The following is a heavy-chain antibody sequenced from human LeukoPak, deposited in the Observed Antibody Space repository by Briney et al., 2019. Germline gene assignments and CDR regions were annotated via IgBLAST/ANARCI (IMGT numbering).Heavy chain of an antibody. J-gene: IGHJ4*02. CDR3: ATGGMRAATGRMGF. CDR1: GFTFSSFG. D-gene: IGHD6-25*01. V-gene: IGHV3-30*03. Sequence: GGSLRLSCAASGFTFSSFGMHWVRQAPGKGLEWVTVTSYDGNEKYYADPVKGRFTISRDNSKNTVYLQMNSLRAEDTAVYYCATGGMRAATGRMGFWGQGTLVTVSS. CDR2: TSYDGNEK.